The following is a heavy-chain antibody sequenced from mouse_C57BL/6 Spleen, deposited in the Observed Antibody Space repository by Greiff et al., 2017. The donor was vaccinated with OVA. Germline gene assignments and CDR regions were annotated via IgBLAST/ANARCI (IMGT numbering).Heavy chain of an antibody. J-gene: IGHJ2*01. V-gene: IGHV1-59*01. CDR2: IDPSDSYT. Sequence: QVQLQQPGAELVRPGTSVKLSCKASGYTFTSYWMHWVKQRPGQGLEWIGVIDPSDSYTNYNQKFKGKATLTVDTSSSTAYMQLSSLTSEDSAVYYCARPDYSNYRGYYFDYWGQGTTLTVSS. CDR3: ARPDYSNYRGYYFDY. CDR1: GYTFTSYW. D-gene: IGHD2-5*01.